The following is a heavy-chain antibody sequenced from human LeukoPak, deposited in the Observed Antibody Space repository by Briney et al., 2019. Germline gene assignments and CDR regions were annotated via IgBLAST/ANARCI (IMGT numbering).Heavy chain of an antibody. CDR1: GFTFSNHW. Sequence: PGGSLRLSCSASGFTFSNHWMSWVRQAPGKGLEWVANKKKDGTEKNYVDSVKGRFTISRDNAKNSLYLEMNSLRAEDTAVYYCARSRTSLGVVIMGAFDIWGQGTMVTVSS. D-gene: IGHD3-3*01. CDR3: ARSRTSLGVVIMGAFDI. V-gene: IGHV3-7*01. J-gene: IGHJ3*02. CDR2: KKKDGTEK.